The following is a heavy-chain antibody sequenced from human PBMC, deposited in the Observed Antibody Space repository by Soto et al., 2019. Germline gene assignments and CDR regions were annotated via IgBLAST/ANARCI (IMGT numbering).Heavy chain of an antibody. D-gene: IGHD6-19*01. V-gene: IGHV3-15*01. CDR2: IKSQTDGGTT. Sequence: EVQLVESGGGLVKPGGSLRLSCAASGFTFSNAWMSWVRQAPGKGLEWVGRIKSQTDGGTTDYAAPVKGRFTISRDDSKNTLYLTMHSLKTEDTAVYYCTTLRSSGWYGGADAFDIWGQGTMVTVSS. CDR1: GFTFSNAW. CDR3: TTLRSSGWYGGADAFDI. J-gene: IGHJ3*02.